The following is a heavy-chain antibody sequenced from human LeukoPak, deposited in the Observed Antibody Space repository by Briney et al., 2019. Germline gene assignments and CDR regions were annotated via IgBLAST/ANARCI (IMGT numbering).Heavy chain of an antibody. V-gene: IGHV3-7*01. Sequence: GGSLRLSCAVSGFTSYSDYMSWVRQAPGRGLEWVASLKKDGSERTYVDSVKGRFSISRDSAKNSLYLQITGLGAEDTAVYYCATGRATNKYWGQGVLVTVSS. J-gene: IGHJ4*02. CDR2: LKKDGSER. CDR1: GFTSYSDY. D-gene: IGHD1-26*01. CDR3: ATGRATNKY.